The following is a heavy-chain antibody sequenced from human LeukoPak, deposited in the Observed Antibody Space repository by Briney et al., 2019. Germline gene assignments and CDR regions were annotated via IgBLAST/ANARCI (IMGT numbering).Heavy chain of an antibody. Sequence: SETLSLTCTVSGGSISSSSYYWGWIRQPPGKGLEWIGGIYYSGSTYYNPSLKSRDTISVDTSKNQFSLKLSSVTAADTAVYYCARVGDAFDIWGQGTMVTVSS. CDR2: IYYSGST. J-gene: IGHJ3*02. V-gene: IGHV4-39*07. CDR3: ARVGDAFDI. CDR1: GGSISSSSYY.